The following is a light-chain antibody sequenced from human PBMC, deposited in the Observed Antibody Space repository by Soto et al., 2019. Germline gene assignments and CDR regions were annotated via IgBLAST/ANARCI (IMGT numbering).Light chain of an antibody. Sequence: QSALTQPASVSGSPGQSITISCTGTSSDVGSFDLVSWYQQHPGKAPKLIIYEVTKRPSGVSDRFSGSKSGNTASLTISGLQAEDEADYHCCSFACSSSLVFGGGTKLTVL. V-gene: IGLV2-23*02. J-gene: IGLJ2*01. CDR2: EVT. CDR1: SSDVGSFDL. CDR3: CSFACSSSLV.